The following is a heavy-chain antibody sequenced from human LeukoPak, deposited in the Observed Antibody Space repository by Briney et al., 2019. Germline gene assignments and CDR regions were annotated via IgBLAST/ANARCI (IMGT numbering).Heavy chain of an antibody. D-gene: IGHD5-18*01. V-gene: IGHV3-7*03. J-gene: IGHJ4*02. CDR1: GFNFRDHW. Sequence: GGSLRLSCAVSGFNFRDHWMDWVRQAPGKGLEWVGHIKNDGSETYYLDSLKGRFSISRDNTNNALYLQMNSLRAEDTAVYYCAKVRGYSYGFDYWGQGTLVTVSS. CDR2: IKNDGSET. CDR3: AKVRGYSYGFDY.